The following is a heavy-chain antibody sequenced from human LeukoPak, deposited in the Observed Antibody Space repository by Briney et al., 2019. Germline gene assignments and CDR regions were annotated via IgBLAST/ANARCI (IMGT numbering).Heavy chain of an antibody. CDR2: ISAYNGNT. CDR1: GYTFTSYG. Sequence: ASVKVSCKASGYTFTSYGISWVRQAPGQGLEWMGWISAYNGNTNYAQKLQGRVTMTTDTSTSTAYMELRSLRSDDTAVYYCARDLFDGYCSSTSCYSAFDYWGQGTLVTVS. CDR3: ARDLFDGYCSSTSCYSAFDY. D-gene: IGHD2-2*03. J-gene: IGHJ4*02. V-gene: IGHV1-18*01.